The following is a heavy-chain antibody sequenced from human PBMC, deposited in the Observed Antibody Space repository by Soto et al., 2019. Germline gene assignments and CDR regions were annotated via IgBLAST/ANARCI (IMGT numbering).Heavy chain of an antibody. Sequence: GETLSVSSSASGFTFTRDARTCLPRPRLMGLEWVSTISGRGSSTFYADSVKGRFTIARDNSNNTLYVQMSSLRVEDTAIYYCAKAQGHCSGDSCCSNFECWGQGTLVTVSS. CDR2: ISGRGSST. CDR3: AKAQGHCSGDSCCSNFEC. D-gene: IGHD2-15*01. CDR1: GFTFTRDA. J-gene: IGHJ4*02. V-gene: IGHV3-23*01.